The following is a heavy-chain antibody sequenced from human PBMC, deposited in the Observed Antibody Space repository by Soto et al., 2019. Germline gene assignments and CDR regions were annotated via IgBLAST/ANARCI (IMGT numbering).Heavy chain of an antibody. CDR1: GFTFSSYA. J-gene: IGHJ4*02. CDR2: ISGSSSYT. D-gene: IGHD6-19*01. CDR3: AAQWLSRGRGFDY. Sequence: PGGSLRLSCAASGFTFSSYAMSWVRQAPGKGLEWVSAISGSSSYTNYADSVKGRFTISRDNAKNSLYLQMNSLRAEDTAVYYCAAQWLSRGRGFDYWGQGTLVTVSS. V-gene: IGHV3-21*04.